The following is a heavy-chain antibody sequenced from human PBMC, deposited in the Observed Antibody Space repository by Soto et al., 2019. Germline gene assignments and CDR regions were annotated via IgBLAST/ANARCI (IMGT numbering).Heavy chain of an antibody. CDR2: ISGSGGST. CDR1: GFTFSTYP. D-gene: IGHD1-26*01. CDR3: AKRPLKFSGSYFDY. Sequence: EVQLLESGGGLVQPGGSPRLSCAASGFTFSTYPMSWVRQAPGKGLEWVSDISGSGGSTYYADSVKGRFTISRDNSKNTVYLQMNSLRAEDTAVYYCAKRPLKFSGSYFDYWGQGALVTVSS. V-gene: IGHV3-23*01. J-gene: IGHJ4*02.